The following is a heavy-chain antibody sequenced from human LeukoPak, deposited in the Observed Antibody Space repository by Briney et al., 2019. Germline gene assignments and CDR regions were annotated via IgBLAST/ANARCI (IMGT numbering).Heavy chain of an antibody. CDR3: ARVHGDPDFDY. Sequence: RASVKVSCKASGYTFTTYGIGWVRQAPGQGLEWMGWISAYNGNAIYAQKFQGRVTMTTDTSTTTAYMELRSLRSDDTAVYYCARVHGDPDFDYWGQGTLVTVSS. CDR1: GYTFTTYG. J-gene: IGHJ4*02. CDR2: ISAYNGNA. D-gene: IGHD7-27*01. V-gene: IGHV1-18*01.